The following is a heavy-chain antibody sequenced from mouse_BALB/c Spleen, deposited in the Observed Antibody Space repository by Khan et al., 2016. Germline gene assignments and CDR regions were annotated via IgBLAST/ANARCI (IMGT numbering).Heavy chain of an antibody. V-gene: IGHV3-2*02. J-gene: IGHJ2*01. Sequence: EVQLQESGPGLVKPSQSLSLTCTVTGYSITSDYAWNWIRQFPGNKLEWMGYISHSGSTSYNPSLKRRISITRDTSKNQFFLQLNSVTTEDTATYYCARYYYGSSYFDYWGQGTTLTVS. D-gene: IGHD1-1*01. CDR1: GYSITSDYA. CDR3: ARYYYGSSYFDY. CDR2: ISHSGST.